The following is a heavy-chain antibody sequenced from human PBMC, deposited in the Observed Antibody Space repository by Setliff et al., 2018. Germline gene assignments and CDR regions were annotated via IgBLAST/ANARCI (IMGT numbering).Heavy chain of an antibody. CDR3: SRLVRFCTRTSCQRLSGGEF. J-gene: IGHJ4*02. V-gene: IGHV1-18*01. Sequence: GASVKVSCKTSGYTFHDYAISWVRQAPGQGLEWMGWISAYTGNTYYAQKLHGRLTLTTDTSTSTAYMELRSLESDDTAVYYCSRLVRFCTRTSCQRLSGGEFWGQGTLVTVSS. CDR2: ISAYTGNT. D-gene: IGHD2-8*01. CDR1: GYTFHDYA.